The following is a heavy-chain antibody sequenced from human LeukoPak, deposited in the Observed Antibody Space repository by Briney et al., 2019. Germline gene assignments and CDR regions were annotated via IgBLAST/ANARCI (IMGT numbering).Heavy chain of an antibody. CDR2: IIPIFGTA. CDR3: ARDRVYEGYCSGGSCYETDY. D-gene: IGHD2-15*01. CDR1: GGTFSNYA. J-gene: IGHJ4*02. V-gene: IGHV1-69*13. Sequence: ASVKVSCKASGGTFSNYAISWVRQAPGQGLEWVGGIIPIFGTANYAQKFQGRVTITADESTSTAYMELSSLRSDDTAVYYCARDRVYEGYCSGGSCYETDYWGQGTLVTVSS.